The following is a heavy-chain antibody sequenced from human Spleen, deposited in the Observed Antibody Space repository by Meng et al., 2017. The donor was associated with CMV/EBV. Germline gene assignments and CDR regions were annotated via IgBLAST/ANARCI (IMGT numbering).Heavy chain of an antibody. D-gene: IGHD4-23*01. V-gene: IGHV1-2*02. J-gene: IGHJ5*02. CDR1: GYTFTGYY. Sequence: QGQRGQAGGEVKKPGASVKVSCKASGYTFTGYYMHWVRQAPGQGLEWMGWINPNSGGTNYAQKFQGRVTMTRDTSISTAYMELSRLRSDDTAVYYCATLTVVTDNWFDPWGQGTLVTVSS. CDR2: INPNSGGT. CDR3: ATLTVVTDNWFDP.